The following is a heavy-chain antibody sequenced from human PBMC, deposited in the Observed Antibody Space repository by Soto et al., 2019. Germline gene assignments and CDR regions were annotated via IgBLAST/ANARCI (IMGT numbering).Heavy chain of an antibody. CDR2: IIPIFGTA. Sequence: SVKVSCKASGGTFSSYAISWVRQAPGQGLEWMGGIIPIFGTANYAQKFRGRVTITADESTSTAYMELSSLRSEDTAVYYCARVRAAIAPSYYYYGMDVWGQGTTVTVSS. D-gene: IGHD2-2*02. CDR1: GGTFSSYA. V-gene: IGHV1-69*13. CDR3: ARVRAAIAPSYYYYGMDV. J-gene: IGHJ6*02.